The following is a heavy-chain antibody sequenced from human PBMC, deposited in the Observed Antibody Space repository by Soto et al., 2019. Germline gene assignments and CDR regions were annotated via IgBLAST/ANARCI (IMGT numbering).Heavy chain of an antibody. V-gene: IGHV4-34*01. CDR2: INHSGST. CDR1: GGSFSGYY. CDR3: ARVALVGGQTGNWFDP. D-gene: IGHD6-6*01. Sequence: PSETLSLTCAVYGGSFSGYYWSWIRQPPGKGLEWIGEINHSGSTNYNPSLKSRVTISVDTSKNQFSLKLSSVTAADTAVYYCARVALVGGQTGNWFDPWGQGTLVTVSS. J-gene: IGHJ5*02.